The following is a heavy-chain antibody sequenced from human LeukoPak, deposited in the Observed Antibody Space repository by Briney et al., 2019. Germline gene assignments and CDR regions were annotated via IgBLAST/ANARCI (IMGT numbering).Heavy chain of an antibody. CDR3: ARDVRGALDGMDV. Sequence: SETLSLTCTVSGGSISSSSYYWGWIRQPPGKGLEWIGSIYYSGSTYYNPSLKSRVTISVDTSKNRFSLKLSSVTAADTAVYYCARDVRGALDGMDVWGQGTTVTVSS. V-gene: IGHV4-39*07. CDR2: IYYSGST. D-gene: IGHD3-10*02. CDR1: GGSISSSSYY. J-gene: IGHJ6*02.